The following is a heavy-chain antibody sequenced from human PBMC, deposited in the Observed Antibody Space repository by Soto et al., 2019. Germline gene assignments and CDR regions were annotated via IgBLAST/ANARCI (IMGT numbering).Heavy chain of an antibody. D-gene: IGHD2-2*01. V-gene: IGHV5-51*01. CDR1: GCRFTSYW. Sequence: GEPLKIPCQGSGCRFTSYWIGWVRQMPGKGLEWMGIIYPGDSDTRYSPSFQGQVTISADKSISTAYLQWSSLKASDTAMYYCARHKIACSSTSCCKWFDPWGQGTLVTVSS. CDR2: IYPGDSDT. J-gene: IGHJ5*02. CDR3: ARHKIACSSTSCCKWFDP.